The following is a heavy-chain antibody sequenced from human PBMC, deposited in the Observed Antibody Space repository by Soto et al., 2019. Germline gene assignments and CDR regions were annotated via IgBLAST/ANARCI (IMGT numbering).Heavy chain of an antibody. CDR3: VRDMGKGYRGY. D-gene: IGHD3-16*02. CDR2: INQDGSAK. V-gene: IGHV3-7*04. Sequence: ESGGGLVQPGGSLRLSCTASGFAFSSFWMTWVRQAPGKGLEWVANINQDGSAKYYADSVRGRFSISRDNADNSLYLQMSNLRAEDTAVYSCVRDMGKGYRGYWGQGTLVTVSS. CDR1: GFAFSSFW. J-gene: IGHJ4*02.